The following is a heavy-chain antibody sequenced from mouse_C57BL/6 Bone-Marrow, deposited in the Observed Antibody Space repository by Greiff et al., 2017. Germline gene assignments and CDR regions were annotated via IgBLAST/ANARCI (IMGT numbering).Heavy chain of an antibody. Sequence: VQLQQSGAELVKPGASVKLSCKASGYTFTSYWMQWVKQRPGQGLEWIGEIDPSDSYTNYNQKFKGKATLTVDTSSSTAYMQLSSLTSEDSAVYYCARERSYSNHYFDYWGQGTTLTVSS. CDR3: ARERSYSNHYFDY. J-gene: IGHJ2*01. CDR2: IDPSDSYT. V-gene: IGHV1-50*01. D-gene: IGHD2-5*01. CDR1: GYTFTSYW.